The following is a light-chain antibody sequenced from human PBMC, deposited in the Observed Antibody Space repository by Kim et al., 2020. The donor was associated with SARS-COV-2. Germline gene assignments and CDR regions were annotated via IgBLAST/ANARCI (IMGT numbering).Light chain of an antibody. Sequence: LSPGERVTLSCRASQSINSRYLAWYQVKPGQAPRLLIFGASSWATGVPDRFSGSGSGTDFTLTISSLEPEDFAVYYCQQYGTLPYTFGQGTKLEIK. V-gene: IGKV3-20*01. CDR1: QSINSRY. J-gene: IGKJ2*01. CDR2: GAS. CDR3: QQYGTLPYT.